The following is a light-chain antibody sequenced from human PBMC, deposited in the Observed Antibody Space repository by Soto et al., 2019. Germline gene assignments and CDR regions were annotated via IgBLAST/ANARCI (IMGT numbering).Light chain of an antibody. J-gene: IGKJ1*01. Sequence: EIVMTQSPATLSVSPGERATLSCRASQSVSSNLAWYQHKPAEAPRLLIYGASTRATGIPARFSGIGFGTEFSLTISSLQSKDFAIYYGQQYNNWLWPFGQGTKVEI. CDR3: QQYNNWLWP. V-gene: IGKV3-15*01. CDR1: QSVSSN. CDR2: GAS.